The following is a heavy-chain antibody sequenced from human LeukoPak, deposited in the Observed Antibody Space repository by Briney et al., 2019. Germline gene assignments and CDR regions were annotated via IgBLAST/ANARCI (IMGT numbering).Heavy chain of an antibody. D-gene: IGHD1-14*01. Sequence: GASVKVSCKASGYTFTSYGISWVRQAPGQGLEWMGWISAYNGNTNYAQKLQGRVTMTTDTSTSTAYMELRSLRSDDTAVYYCARAHRTASYYYYYMDVWGKGTTVTVSS. CDR1: GYTFTSYG. CDR3: ARAHRTASYYYYYMDV. CDR2: ISAYNGNT. J-gene: IGHJ6*03. V-gene: IGHV1-18*01.